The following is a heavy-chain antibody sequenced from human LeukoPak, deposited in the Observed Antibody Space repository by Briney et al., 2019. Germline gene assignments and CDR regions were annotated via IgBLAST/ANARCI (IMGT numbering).Heavy chain of an antibody. CDR3: ARGMGYSYGHPQGAFDI. Sequence: ASVKVSCKASGDTYSSYGINWVRQAPGQGLEWMGWISAYSGNTNYAQKVQDRVTMTADTSTSTAYMELRSLRSEDTAVYYCARGMGYSYGHPQGAFDIWGQGTMVTVSS. CDR1: GDTYSSYG. V-gene: IGHV1-18*01. CDR2: ISAYSGNT. J-gene: IGHJ3*02. D-gene: IGHD5-18*01.